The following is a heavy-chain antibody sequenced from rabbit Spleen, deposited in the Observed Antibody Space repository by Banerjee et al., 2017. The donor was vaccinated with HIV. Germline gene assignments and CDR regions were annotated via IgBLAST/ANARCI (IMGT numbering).Heavy chain of an antibody. Sequence: EQLVESGGGLVKPEGSLKLSCTASGFSFSNKAVMCWVRQAPGKGLEWIACINAVTGKAVYASWAKGRFTFSKTSSTTVTLQMTSLTVADTATYFCARDLVGVIGWNFYLWGQGTLVTVS. CDR1: GFSFSNKAV. D-gene: IGHD1-1*01. J-gene: IGHJ4*01. CDR2: INAVTGKA. V-gene: IGHV1S45*01. CDR3: ARDLVGVIGWNFYL.